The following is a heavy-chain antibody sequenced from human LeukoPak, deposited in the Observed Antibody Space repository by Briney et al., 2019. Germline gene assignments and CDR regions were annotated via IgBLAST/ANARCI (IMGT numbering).Heavy chain of an antibody. D-gene: IGHD4-17*01. V-gene: IGHV4-61*02. CDR2: IYTSGST. CDR3: ASLDYGDYSRDY. J-gene: IGHJ4*02. CDR1: GGSISSGSYY. Sequence: SQTLSLTWTVSGGSISSGSYYWSWIRQPAGKGLEWIGRIYTSGSTNYNPSLKSRVTISVDTSKNQFSLKLSSVTAADTAVYYCASLDYGDYSRDYWGQGTLVTVSS.